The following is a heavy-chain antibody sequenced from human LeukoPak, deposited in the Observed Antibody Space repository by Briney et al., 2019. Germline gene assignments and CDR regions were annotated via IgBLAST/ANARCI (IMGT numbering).Heavy chain of an antibody. Sequence: SETPSLTCTVSGGSISNYYWNWIRQPARKGLEWIGRIYSSGGTNYNPSLKSRVTMSVDTSKNQFSLRLSSVTAADTAVYYCARDGGVGGGIFGVLGHDAFDIWGQGTRVTVSS. V-gene: IGHV4-4*07. CDR1: GGSISNYY. CDR2: IYSSGGT. CDR3: ARDGGVGGGIFGVLGHDAFDI. D-gene: IGHD3-3*01. J-gene: IGHJ3*02.